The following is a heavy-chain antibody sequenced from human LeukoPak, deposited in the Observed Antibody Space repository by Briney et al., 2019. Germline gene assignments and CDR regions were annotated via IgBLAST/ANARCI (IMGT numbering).Heavy chain of an antibody. D-gene: IGHD2-15*01. V-gene: IGHV4-59*01. CDR3: ARTPRWGCSGGSCYLDY. CDR1: GGSISSYY. CDR2: IYYSGST. Sequence: SETLSLTCTVSGGSISSYYWSWIRQPPGKGLEWIGYIYYSGSTNYNPSLKSRVTISVDTSKNQFSLKLSSVTAADTAVYYCARTPRWGCSGGSCYLDYLGQGTLVTVSS. J-gene: IGHJ4*02.